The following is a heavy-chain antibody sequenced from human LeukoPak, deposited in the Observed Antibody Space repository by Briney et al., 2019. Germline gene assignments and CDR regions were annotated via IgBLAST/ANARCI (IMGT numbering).Heavy chain of an antibody. V-gene: IGHV1-2*02. J-gene: IGHJ3*02. D-gene: IGHD3-10*01. CDR3: ARDTDWFGQQDAFDI. Sequence: ASVKVSCKASGYTFTGYYMHWVRQAPGQGLEWMGWINPNSGGTNYAQKFQGRVTMTRDTSISTAYMELSRLRSDDTAVYYCARDTDWFGQQDAFDIWGQGTMVTVPS. CDR1: GYTFTGYY. CDR2: INPNSGGT.